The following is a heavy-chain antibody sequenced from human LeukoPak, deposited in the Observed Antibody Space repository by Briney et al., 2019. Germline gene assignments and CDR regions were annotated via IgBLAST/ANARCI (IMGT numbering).Heavy chain of an antibody. CDR2: INHNGST. Sequence: SETLSLTCAVYGGSFSGYYWSWIRQPPGKGLEWIGEINHNGSTNYNPSLKSRVTISVDTSKNQFSLKLSSVTAADTAVYYCARDEYSSSSSARYYYYGMDVWGQGTTVTVSS. J-gene: IGHJ6*02. D-gene: IGHD6-6*01. V-gene: IGHV4-34*01. CDR3: ARDEYSSSSSARYYYYGMDV. CDR1: GGSFSGYY.